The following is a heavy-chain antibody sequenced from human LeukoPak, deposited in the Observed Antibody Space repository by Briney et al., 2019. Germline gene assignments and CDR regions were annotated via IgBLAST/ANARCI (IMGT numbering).Heavy chain of an antibody. J-gene: IGHJ6*04. V-gene: IGHV3-21*01. CDR3: ARGLRNSGYETPYYYYGMDV. Sequence: GGSLRLSCTASGFTFSSYAMSWVRQAPGKGLEWVSSISSSSSYIYYADSVKGRFTISRDNAKNSLYLQMNSLRAEDTAVYYCARGLRNSGYETPYYYYGMDVWGKGTTVTVSS. CDR1: GFTFSSYA. CDR2: ISSSSSYI. D-gene: IGHD5-12*01.